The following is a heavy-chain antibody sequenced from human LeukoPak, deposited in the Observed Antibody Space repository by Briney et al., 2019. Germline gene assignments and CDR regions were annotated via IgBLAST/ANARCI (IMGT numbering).Heavy chain of an antibody. Sequence: ASVKVSCKASGYTFTGYYMHWVRQAPGQGLEWMGRINPNSGGTNYAQKVQGRVTMTRDTSNSTAYMELSRLRSDDTAVYYCARVLKQQGSSAFDIWGQGTMVTVSS. V-gene: IGHV1-2*06. CDR1: GYTFTGYY. CDR3: ARVLKQQGSSAFDI. J-gene: IGHJ3*02. CDR2: INPNSGGT. D-gene: IGHD6-13*01.